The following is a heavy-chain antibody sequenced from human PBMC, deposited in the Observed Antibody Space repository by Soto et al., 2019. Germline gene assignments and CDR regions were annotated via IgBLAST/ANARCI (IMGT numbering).Heavy chain of an antibody. CDR2: IHSDGSST. CDR3: ARVHWGAFDL. Sequence: DVQLVESGGGSVQPGGSLSLSCAATGFTFSYYWMHWVRQAPGKGLVWVSRIHSDGSSTTDADSVKGRFTISRDNAKTTLYLQMNSLRAEDTAVYYCARVHWGAFDLWGQGTMVTVAS. V-gene: IGHV3-74*01. D-gene: IGHD3-16*01. J-gene: IGHJ3*01. CDR1: GFTFSYYW.